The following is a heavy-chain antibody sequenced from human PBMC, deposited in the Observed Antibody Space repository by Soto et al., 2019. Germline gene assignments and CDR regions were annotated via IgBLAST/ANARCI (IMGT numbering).Heavy chain of an antibody. CDR1: GYSISSSNW. D-gene: IGHD1-26*01. J-gene: IGHJ4*02. CDR3: ARREIQGPIDY. V-gene: IGHV4-28*01. CDR2: IYYSGTT. Sequence: QVQLQESGPGLVKPSDTLSLTCAVSGYSISSSNWWGWIRQPPRKGLEWIGYIYYSGTTDYNPSLKSRVTMSVDTSKNQFSLKLTSVTAVDTAVYYCARREIQGPIDYWGQGTLVTVSS.